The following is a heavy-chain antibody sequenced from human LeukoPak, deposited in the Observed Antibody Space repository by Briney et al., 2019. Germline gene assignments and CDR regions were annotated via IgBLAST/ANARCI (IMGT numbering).Heavy chain of an antibody. J-gene: IGHJ4*02. CDR3: ARDSIAVAGPLDY. Sequence: QTGGSLRLSCAASGFTFSSYGMHWVRQAPGKGLEWVAVIWYDGSNKYYADSVKGRFTISRDNSKNTLYLQMNSLRAEDTAVYYCARDSIAVAGPLDYWGQGTLVTVSS. D-gene: IGHD6-19*01. V-gene: IGHV3-33*01. CDR1: GFTFSSYG. CDR2: IWYDGSNK.